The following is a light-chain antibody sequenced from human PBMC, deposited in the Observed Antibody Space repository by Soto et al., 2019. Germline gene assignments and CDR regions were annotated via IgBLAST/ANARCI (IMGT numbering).Light chain of an antibody. CDR2: GNS. V-gene: IGLV1-40*01. CDR3: QSYDSSLSGYV. Sequence: QSVLTQPPSVSGAPGQRVTISCTGSSSNIGAGYDVHWYQQLPGTAPKLLIYGNSNRPSGVPDRFSGSKSGTSASLAITGLQAEDVDDYYCQSYDSSLSGYVFGTGTKVTVL. CDR1: SSNIGAGYD. J-gene: IGLJ1*01.